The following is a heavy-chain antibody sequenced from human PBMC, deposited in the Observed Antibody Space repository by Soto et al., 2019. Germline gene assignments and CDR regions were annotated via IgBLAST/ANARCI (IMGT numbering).Heavy chain of an antibody. V-gene: IGHV3-74*03. CDR3: ERGGIYGPADS. CDR1: GFTFSNFW. D-gene: IGHD3-10*01. Sequence: GGSLRLSCAASGFTFSNFWMHWVRQAPGKGLVWLSRINRDGSSTTLADSEKGRFTISRDNAKNTLYLQMNSLRAEDAAVYYCERGGIYGPADSWGQGTLVTVSS. J-gene: IGHJ1*01. CDR2: INRDGSST.